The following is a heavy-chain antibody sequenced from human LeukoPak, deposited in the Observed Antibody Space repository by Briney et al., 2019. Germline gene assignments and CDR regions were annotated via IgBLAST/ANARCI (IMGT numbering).Heavy chain of an antibody. CDR2: VYSDETT. CDR1: GGSINGYF. CDR3: ARNGIHGYSGLDF. V-gene: IGHV4-59*08. D-gene: IGHD5-12*01. J-gene: IGHJ4*02. Sequence: PSETLSLTCTVSGGSINGYFCSWIRQPPGKGLEWLGYVYSDETTNYSPSLRSRITISIDTSKNQFSLNLRSVTAADTAVYYCARNGIHGYSGLDFWGQGTLVTVSS.